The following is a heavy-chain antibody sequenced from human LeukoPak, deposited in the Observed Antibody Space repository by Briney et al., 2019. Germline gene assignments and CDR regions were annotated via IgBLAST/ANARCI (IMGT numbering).Heavy chain of an antibody. J-gene: IGHJ5*02. CDR1: GGTFSSYA. CDR3: ARVLGYSNYWFDP. Sequence: GASVKVSCKASGGTFSSYAISWVRQAPGQGLEWMGGIIPIFGTANYAQKFQGRVTITTDESTSTAYMELSSLRSEDTAVYYCARVLGYSNYWFDPWGQGTLVTVSS. D-gene: IGHD4-11*01. CDR2: IIPIFGTA. V-gene: IGHV1-69*05.